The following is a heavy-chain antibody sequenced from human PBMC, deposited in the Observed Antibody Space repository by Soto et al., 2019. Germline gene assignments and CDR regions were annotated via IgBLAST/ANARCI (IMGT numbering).Heavy chain of an antibody. D-gene: IGHD3-22*01. CDR1: GYTFTSYG. Sequence: ASVKVSCKASGYTFTSYGISWVRQAPGQGLEWMGWISAYNGNTNYAQKLQGRVTMTTDTSTSTAYMELRSLRSDDTAVYYCARDGHDSRGYLSPYNWFAPWGQGTLVTVSS. CDR2: ISAYNGNT. CDR3: ARDGHDSRGYLSPYNWFAP. J-gene: IGHJ5*02. V-gene: IGHV1-18*01.